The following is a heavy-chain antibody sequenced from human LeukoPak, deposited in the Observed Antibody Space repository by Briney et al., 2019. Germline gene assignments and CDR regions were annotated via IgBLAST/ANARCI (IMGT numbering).Heavy chain of an antibody. D-gene: IGHD2-15*01. V-gene: IGHV3-30*02. CDR1: GFTFSSYG. CDR2: IRHDGSYQ. J-gene: IGHJ4*02. Sequence: QPGGSLRLSCAAFGFTFSSYGMHWVRQTPGKGLEWVAFIRHDGSYQQYADSVKGRFTVSRDNSKNTLYLQMNSLRAEDTAVYYCAKDLTPVAALIYYWGQGTLVTVSS. CDR3: AKDLTPVAALIYY.